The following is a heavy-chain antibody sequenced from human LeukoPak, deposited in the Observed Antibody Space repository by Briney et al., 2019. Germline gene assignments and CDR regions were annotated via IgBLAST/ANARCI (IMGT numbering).Heavy chain of an antibody. CDR2: IYYSGTT. J-gene: IGHJ4*02. D-gene: IGHD3-22*01. CDR1: GGSISSSGYY. Sequence: SETLSLTCGVSGGSISSSGYYWSWLRQHPGKGLEWIGYIYYSGTTYYNPSLKSRVTISVDTSKNQFSLKLFSVTAADTAVYYCAREDYYDSSGYLDYWGQGTLVTVSS. CDR3: AREDYYDSSGYLDY. V-gene: IGHV4-31*11.